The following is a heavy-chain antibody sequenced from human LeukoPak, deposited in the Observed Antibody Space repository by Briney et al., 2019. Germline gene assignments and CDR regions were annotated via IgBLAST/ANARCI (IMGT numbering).Heavy chain of an antibody. CDR1: GFTFSSYW. V-gene: IGHV3-7*01. CDR3: ARDSTHSKTSDHYYDVFDI. J-gene: IGHJ3*02. D-gene: IGHD1-26*01. CDR2: IKRDGSVM. Sequence: PGGSLRLSCAASGFTFSSYWMTWVRQAPGKGLEWVANIKRDGSVMYYVDSVKGRFTISRDNVKNSLYLQMDSLTAEDTAVYYCARDSTHSKTSDHYYDVFDIWGQGTMVAVSS.